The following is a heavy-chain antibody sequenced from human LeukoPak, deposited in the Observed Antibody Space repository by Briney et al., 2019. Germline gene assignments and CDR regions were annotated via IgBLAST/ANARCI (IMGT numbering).Heavy chain of an antibody. D-gene: IGHD6-13*01. Sequence: GRSLRHSCAASGFTFRSYGMHWVRQAPGKGLEWVAVIWYDGSNKYYADSVKGRFIISRDNSKNTLYLQMNSLRAEDTAVYYCVGAAADTTPRPWGQGTLVTVSS. J-gene: IGHJ4*02. CDR1: GFTFRSYG. V-gene: IGHV3-33*01. CDR3: VGAAADTTPRP. CDR2: IWYDGSNK.